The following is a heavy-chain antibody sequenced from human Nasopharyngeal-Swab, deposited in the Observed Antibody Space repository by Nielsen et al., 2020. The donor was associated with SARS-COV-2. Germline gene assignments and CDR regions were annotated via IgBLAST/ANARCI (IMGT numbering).Heavy chain of an antibody. J-gene: IGHJ5*02. D-gene: IGHD2-15*01. CDR2: INHSGST. CDR1: GGSFSGYY. V-gene: IGHV4-34*01. CDR3: ARHLVVVVAATFNWFDP. Sequence: SETLSPTCAVYGGSFSGYYWSWIRQPPGKGLEWIGEINHSGSTNYNPSLKSRVTISVDTSKNQFSLKLSSVTAADTAVYYCARHLVVVVAATFNWFDPWGQGTLVTVSS.